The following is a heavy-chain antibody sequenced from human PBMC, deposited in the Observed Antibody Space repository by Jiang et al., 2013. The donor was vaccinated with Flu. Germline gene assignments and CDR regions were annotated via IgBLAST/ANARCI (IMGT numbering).Heavy chain of an antibody. CDR1: GGSISSRY. D-gene: IGHD3-22*01. CDR2: IYTSGNT. V-gene: IGHV4-4*07. J-gene: IGHJ3*02. Sequence: KPSETLSLTCAVSGGSISSRYWWTWIRQPAGKGLEWIGRIYTSGNTNYNPSLKGRVTMSVDTSKSRFSLKLSSVTAADTAVYYCARAGYSDTSGSRDAFDTWGQGTMVTVSS. CDR3: ARAGYSDTSGSRDAFDT.